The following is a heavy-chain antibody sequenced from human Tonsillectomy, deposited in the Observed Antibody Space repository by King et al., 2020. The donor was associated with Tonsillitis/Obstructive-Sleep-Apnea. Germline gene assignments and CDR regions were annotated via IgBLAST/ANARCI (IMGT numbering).Heavy chain of an antibody. CDR1: GFTFSNAW. CDR2: IKSKTDGGTT. J-gene: IGHJ4*02. V-gene: IGHV3-15*01. CDR3: TTPRDY. Sequence: VQLVESGGGLVKPGGSLRLSCAASGFTFSNAWMSWFRQAPGKGLVWVVRIKSKTDGGTTDYAEPVKGRFTISREDSKNTLYLQMNSLKTEDTDVYYCTTPRDYWGQGTLVTVSS.